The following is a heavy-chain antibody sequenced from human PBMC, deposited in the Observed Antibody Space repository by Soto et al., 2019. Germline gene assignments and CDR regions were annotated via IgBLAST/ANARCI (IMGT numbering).Heavy chain of an antibody. V-gene: IGHV4-34*01. CDR3: ARGRYCSGGSCYSRRGSFDY. J-gene: IGHJ4*02. CDR1: GGSFSGYY. Sequence: SETLSLTCAVYGGSFSGYYWSWIRQPPGKGLEWIGEINHSGSTNYNPSLKSRVTISVDTSKNQFSLKLSSVTAADTAVYYCARGRYCSGGSCYSRRGSFDYWGQGTLVTVSS. D-gene: IGHD2-15*01. CDR2: INHSGST.